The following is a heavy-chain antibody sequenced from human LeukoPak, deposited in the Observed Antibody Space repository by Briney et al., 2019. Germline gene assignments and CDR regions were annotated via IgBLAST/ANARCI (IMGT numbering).Heavy chain of an antibody. CDR1: GGSFSGYY. D-gene: IGHD6-19*01. CDR3: ARQEKQWLVPTRVDY. CDR2: IYYSGST. J-gene: IGHJ4*02. V-gene: IGHV4-34*01. Sequence: SETLSLTCAVYGGSFSGYYWSWIRQPPGKGLEWIGSIYYSGSTYYNPSLKSRVTISVDTSKNQFSLKLSSVTAADTAAYYCARQEKQWLVPTRVDYWGQGTLVTVSS.